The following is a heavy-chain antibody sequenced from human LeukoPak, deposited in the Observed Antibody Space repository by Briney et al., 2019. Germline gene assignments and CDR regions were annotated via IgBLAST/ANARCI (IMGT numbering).Heavy chain of an antibody. CDR1: GFTVSNKY. CDR3: ARDLVRRPLGH. V-gene: IGHV3-21*01. D-gene: IGHD3-16*02. Sequence: GGSLRLSCAASGFTVSNKYMSWVRQAPGKGLEWVSSISSSSSYIYYADSVKGRFTISRDNAKNSLYLQMNSLRAEDTAVYYCARDLVRRPLGHWGQGTLVTVSS. J-gene: IGHJ1*01. CDR2: ISSSSSYI.